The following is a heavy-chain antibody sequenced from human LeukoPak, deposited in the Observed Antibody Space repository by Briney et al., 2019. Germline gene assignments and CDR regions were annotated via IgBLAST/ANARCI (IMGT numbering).Heavy chain of an antibody. J-gene: IGHJ4*02. V-gene: IGHV1-2*02. CDR2: INPNSGGT. Sequence: ASVKVSCKASGYTFTGYYMHWVRQAPGQGLEWMGWINPNSGGTNYAQKFQGRVTMTRDTSISTAYMELSRLRSEDTAVYYCARLSIAGQTSQGYDYWGQGTLVTVSS. CDR3: ARLSIAGQTSQGYDY. D-gene: IGHD6-6*01. CDR1: GYTFTGYY.